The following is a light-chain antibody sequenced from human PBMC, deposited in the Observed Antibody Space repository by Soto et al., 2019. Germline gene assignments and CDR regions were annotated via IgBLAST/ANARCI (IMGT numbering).Light chain of an antibody. V-gene: IGKV4-1*01. CDR3: QPYYNTPQT. J-gene: IGKJ1*01. Sequence: DIVMTQSPDSLAVSLGERAAINCKSSQSLLYSANNKNYLAWYQQKPGQPPKLLIYWASTRESGVPDRFSGSGSGTDFTLTISSLQSEDAAVYYCQPYYNTPQTFGQGTKVEVK. CDR2: WAS. CDR1: QSLLYSANNKNY.